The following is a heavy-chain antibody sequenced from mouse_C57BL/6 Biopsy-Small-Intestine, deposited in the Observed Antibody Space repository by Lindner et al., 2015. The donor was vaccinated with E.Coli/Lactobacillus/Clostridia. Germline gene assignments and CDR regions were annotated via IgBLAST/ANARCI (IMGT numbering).Heavy chain of an antibody. V-gene: IGHV14-2*01. J-gene: IGHJ3*01. CDR2: IAPEDGET. Sequence: EVQLQESGAELVKPGASVKLSCTASGFNIKDYYMHWVKQMTEQGLEWIGRIAPEDGETIYDPKFQSKATITAGTSSNTAYLQLSSLTSEDTAVYYCSRNDNYAAWFAYWGQGTLVTVSA. D-gene: IGHD2-12*01. CDR1: GFNIKDYY. CDR3: SRNDNYAAWFAY.